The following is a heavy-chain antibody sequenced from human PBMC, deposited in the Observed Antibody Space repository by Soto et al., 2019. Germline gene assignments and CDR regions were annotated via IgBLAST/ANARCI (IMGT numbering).Heavy chain of an antibody. J-gene: IGHJ6*02. CDR1: GGTFSSYA. Sequence: QVQLVQSGAEVKKPGSSVKVSCKASGGTFSSYAISWVRQAPGQGLEWKGGIIPIFGTANYEQKFQGRVKIPADESTSTAYMELSSLRSEDTAVYYCARDRAIAAAGTNYYYGMDVWGQGTTVTVSS. V-gene: IGHV1-69*01. CDR2: IIPIFGTA. CDR3: ARDRAIAAAGTNYYYGMDV. D-gene: IGHD6-13*01.